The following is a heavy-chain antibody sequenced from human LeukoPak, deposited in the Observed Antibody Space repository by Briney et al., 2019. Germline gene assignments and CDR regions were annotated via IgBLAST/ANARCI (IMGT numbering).Heavy chain of an antibody. CDR1: GGSISSYY. CDR2: IYYSGST. Sequence: SETLSLTCTVSGGSISSYYWSWIRQPPGKGLEWIGYIYYSGSTNYNPSLKSRVTISVDTSKNQFSLKLSSVTAADTAVYYCARGSREQWLVLPSLFDYWGQGTLVTVSS. V-gene: IGHV4-59*12. D-gene: IGHD6-19*01. J-gene: IGHJ4*02. CDR3: ARGSREQWLVLPSLFDY.